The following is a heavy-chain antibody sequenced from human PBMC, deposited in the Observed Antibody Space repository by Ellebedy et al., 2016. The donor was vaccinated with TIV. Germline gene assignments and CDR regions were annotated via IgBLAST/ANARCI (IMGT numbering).Heavy chain of an antibody. V-gene: IGHV4-39*07. J-gene: IGHJ4*02. D-gene: IGHD1-14*01. CDR2: MYSTGST. Sequence: MPSETLSLTCTVSGGSISTSSYYWGWIRQPPGKGLEWSGSMYSTGSTYYNPSLKSRVTISVDTAKNQFSLTLSSVTAADTAVYYCTGRVALDYWGQGILVTVSS. CDR3: TGRVALDY. CDR1: GGSISTSSYY.